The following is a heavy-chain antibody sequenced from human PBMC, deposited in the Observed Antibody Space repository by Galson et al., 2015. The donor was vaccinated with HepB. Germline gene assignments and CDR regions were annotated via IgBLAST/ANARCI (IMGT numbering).Heavy chain of an antibody. J-gene: IGHJ4*02. CDR1: GASISNSNW. CDR2: IYHSGST. D-gene: IGHD2-2*01. CDR3: ASVVVPGAIDY. V-gene: IGHV4-4*02. Sequence: TLSLTCAVSGASISNSNWWSWVRQPPGKGLEWIGEIYHSGSTNYNPSLKSRVTISVDKSKNQFSLRLSSMTAADTAVYYCASVVVPGAIDYWGQGTLVTVSS.